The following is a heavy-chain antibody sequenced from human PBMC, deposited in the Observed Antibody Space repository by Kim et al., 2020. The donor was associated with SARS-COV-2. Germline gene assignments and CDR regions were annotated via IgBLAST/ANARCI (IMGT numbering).Heavy chain of an antibody. CDR2: ISGGGDSP. D-gene: IGHD4-17*01. CDR1: GFTFTTST. Sequence: GGSLRLSCEASGFTFTTSTMNWVRQAPGKALEWVSGISGGGDSPYYADSVEGRFTISRDSSKNTLFLQMTSLRVEDTAVYYCVKELWVTTQTTGGDCFDFCGQGTLVTVSS. J-gene: IGHJ4*02. V-gene: IGHV3-23*01. CDR3: VKELWVTTQTTGGDCFDF.